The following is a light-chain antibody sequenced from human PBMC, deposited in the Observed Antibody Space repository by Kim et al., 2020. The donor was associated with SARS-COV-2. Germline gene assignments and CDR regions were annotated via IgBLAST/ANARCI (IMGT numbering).Light chain of an antibody. CDR1: QVISNS. CDR2: AAS. Sequence: SASVGDRVTITCRASQVISNSLAWYQQRPGKAPNLLLYAASTLESGVPPRFSGSGSGTDYTLTISSLQPEDFATYYCQQYYSHTHTFGQGTKLEI. J-gene: IGKJ2*01. V-gene: IGKV1-NL1*01. CDR3: QQYYSHTHT.